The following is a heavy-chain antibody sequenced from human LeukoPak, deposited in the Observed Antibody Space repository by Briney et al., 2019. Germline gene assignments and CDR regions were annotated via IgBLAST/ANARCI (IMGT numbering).Heavy chain of an antibody. J-gene: IGHJ6*03. Sequence: SETLSLTCGVDGGSVSGYYWSWIRQSPGKGLEWIGEVNHRGTANYNPSLRRRATISVDTSKNQFSLRPTSVTAADTAVYFCARYSNRDLNYYFMDVWGNGTTVTISS. CDR1: GGSVSGYY. D-gene: IGHD2-21*01. CDR2: VNHRGTA. CDR3: ARYSNRDLNYYFMDV. V-gene: IGHV4-34*01.